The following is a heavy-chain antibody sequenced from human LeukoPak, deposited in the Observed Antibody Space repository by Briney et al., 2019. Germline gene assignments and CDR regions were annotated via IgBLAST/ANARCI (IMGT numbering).Heavy chain of an antibody. Sequence: PGGSLRLSCAASGFTFSSYAMSWVRQAPGKGLEWVSAISSSGGSTYYADSVKGRFTISRDNSKNTLYLQMNSLRAEDTAVYYCAKEAAYYDFWSGYFNWFDPWGQGTLVTVSS. CDR3: AKEAAYYDFWSGYFNWFDP. J-gene: IGHJ5*02. V-gene: IGHV3-23*01. D-gene: IGHD3-3*01. CDR1: GFTFSSYA. CDR2: ISSSGGST.